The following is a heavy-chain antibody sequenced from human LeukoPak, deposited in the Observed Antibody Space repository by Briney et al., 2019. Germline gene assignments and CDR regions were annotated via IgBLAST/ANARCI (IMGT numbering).Heavy chain of an antibody. CDR1: GGTFSSYA. CDR2: IIPIFGTA. V-gene: IGHV1-69*13. Sequence: GASVKVSCKASGGTFSSYAISWVRQAPGQGLEWMGGIIPIFGTANYAQKFQGRVTITADESTSTAYMELSSLRSEDTAVYYCARATPSYGDLPYYYYMDVWGKGTTVTISS. D-gene: IGHD4-17*01. CDR3: ARATPSYGDLPYYYYMDV. J-gene: IGHJ6*03.